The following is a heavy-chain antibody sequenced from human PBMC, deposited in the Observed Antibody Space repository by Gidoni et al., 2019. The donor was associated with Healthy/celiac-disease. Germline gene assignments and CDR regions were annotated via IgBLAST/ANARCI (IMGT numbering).Heavy chain of an antibody. J-gene: IGHJ4*02. CDR1: GFTFSSYG. CDR3: ARDRESGYDQNYYDSSGYYSLDY. CDR2: IWYDGSNK. V-gene: IGHV3-33*01. Sequence: QVQLVESGGGVVQPGRSLRLSCAASGFTFSSYGMHWVRQAPGKGLEWVAVIWYDGSNKYYADAVKGRFTISRDNSKNTLYLQMNSLRAEDTAVYYCARDRESGYDQNYYDSSGYYSLDYWGQGTLVTVSS. D-gene: IGHD3-22*01.